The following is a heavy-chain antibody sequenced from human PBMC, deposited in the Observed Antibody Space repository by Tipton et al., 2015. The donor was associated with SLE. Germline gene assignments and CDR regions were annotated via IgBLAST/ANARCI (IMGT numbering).Heavy chain of an antibody. V-gene: IGHV4-59*01. D-gene: IGHD1-1*01. J-gene: IGHJ4*02. CDR3: AREDGRTGTTFGY. Sequence: TLSLTCTVSRGSMSSYYWSWIRQPPEKGLEWIGYMHYTGSTNYNPSLKSRVTISVDTSKDQFSLKLSSVTAADTALYYCAREDGRTGTTFGYWGQGTLVTVSS. CDR2: MHYTGST. CDR1: RGSMSSYY.